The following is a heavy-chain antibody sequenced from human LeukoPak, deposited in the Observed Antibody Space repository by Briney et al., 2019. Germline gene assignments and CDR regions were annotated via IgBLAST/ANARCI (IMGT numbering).Heavy chain of an antibody. CDR1: GFTFSTYA. D-gene: IGHD6-13*01. J-gene: IGHJ4*02. CDR2: ISASGGTT. Sequence: PGGSLSLSCAASGFTFSTYATSWVRQTPRKRLERVSGISASGGTTYYADSVKGRFTISRDNSKNTLYLQMNSLRGEDTAVYYCAKDKAPGSWHTPSDYWGQGTLVTVSS. V-gene: IGHV3-23*01. CDR3: AKDKAPGSWHTPSDY.